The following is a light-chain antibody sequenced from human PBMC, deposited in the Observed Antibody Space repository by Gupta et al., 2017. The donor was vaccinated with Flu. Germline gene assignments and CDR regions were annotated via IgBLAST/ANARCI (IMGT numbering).Light chain of an antibody. CDR1: QSVLYSPNNKNY. CDR2: WAS. Sequence: DIVMTQSPDSLAVSLGERATINCKSSQSVLYSPNNKNYLAWYQQRPGQPPELLIYWASTRESGVPDRFSGSGSGTXFTLTIXSLRAEDVAVYYCQQYDNTPITFGXGTKVEIK. J-gene: IGKJ4*01. CDR3: QQYDNTPIT. V-gene: IGKV4-1*01.